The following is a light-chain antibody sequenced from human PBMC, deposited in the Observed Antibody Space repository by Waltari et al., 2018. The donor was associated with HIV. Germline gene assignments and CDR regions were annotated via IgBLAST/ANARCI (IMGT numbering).Light chain of an antibody. CDR1: SLRNYY. V-gene: IGLV3-19*01. CDR3: ACWDRSGDYIL. CDR2: GKN. Sequence: SSELTQDPAVSGALGQTVKIACLGASLRNYYASGYRLRPGQAPQLLVYGKNSRPSGIPDRFSASSSGNRAFLTITGARAEDEADYYCACWDRSGDYILFGGGTSLTGL. J-gene: IGLJ2*01.